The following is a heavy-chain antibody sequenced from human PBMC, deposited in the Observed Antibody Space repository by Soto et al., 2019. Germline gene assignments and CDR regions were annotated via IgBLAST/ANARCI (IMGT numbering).Heavy chain of an antibody. Sequence: ASVKVSCKASGYTFSNYGISWVRQGPGQGLEWMGWISGYNGNTHYEEKVQDRIKMTTDTSTSTTYMELRSLRSDDTAVYFCARGPGFGFGYSYAFAMDVWGQGTTVTVSS. V-gene: IGHV1-18*01. D-gene: IGHD5-18*01. CDR3: ARGPGFGFGYSYAFAMDV. CDR1: GYTFSNYG. J-gene: IGHJ6*02. CDR2: ISGYNGNT.